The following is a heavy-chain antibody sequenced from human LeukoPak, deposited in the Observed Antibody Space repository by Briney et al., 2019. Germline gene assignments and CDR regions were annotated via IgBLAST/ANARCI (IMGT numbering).Heavy chain of an antibody. CDR1: GFTFSSYA. J-gene: IGHJ3*02. CDR2: IGGSGGST. D-gene: IGHD3-3*01. CDR3: AKRAEIFGVVDDAFDI. Sequence: GGSLRLSCAASGFTFSSYAMSWVRQAPGKGLEWVSAIGGSGGSTYYADSVKGRFTISRDNSKNTLYLQMNSLRAEDTAVYYCAKRAEIFGVVDDAFDIWGQGTMVTVSS. V-gene: IGHV3-23*01.